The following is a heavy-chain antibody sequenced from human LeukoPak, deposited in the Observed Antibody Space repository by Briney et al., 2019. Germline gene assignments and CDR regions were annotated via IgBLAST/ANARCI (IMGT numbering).Heavy chain of an antibody. Sequence: GGSLRLSCAASGFTFNSYSMNWVRQAPGKGLEWVSSISSSSSYIYYADSVKGRFTVSRDNAKNSLHLHMHSLRAEDTAVYYCAREHSLIRGDIWFDPWGQGTLVTVSS. CDR3: AREHSLIRGDIWFDP. V-gene: IGHV3-21*01. J-gene: IGHJ5*02. D-gene: IGHD3-10*01. CDR2: ISSSSSYI. CDR1: GFTFNSYS.